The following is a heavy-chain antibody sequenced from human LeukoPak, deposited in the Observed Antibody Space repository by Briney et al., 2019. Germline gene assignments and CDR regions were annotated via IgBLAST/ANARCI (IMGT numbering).Heavy chain of an antibody. CDR1: GFTFSGYG. CDR2: IWYDGTNQ. J-gene: IGHJ4*02. V-gene: IGHV3-33*01. Sequence: GGSLRLSCAASGFTFSGYGMHWVRQAPGKGLEWVAVIWYDGTNQFYPGSVKGRFTISRDNSKNTLYLQMHSLRAEDTAVYYCARGVELSPVTIDYWGQGTLVTVSS. CDR3: ARGVELSPVTIDY.